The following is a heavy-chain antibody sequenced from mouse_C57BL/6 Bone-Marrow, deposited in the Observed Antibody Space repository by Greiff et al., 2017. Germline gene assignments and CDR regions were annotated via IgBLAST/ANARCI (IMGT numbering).Heavy chain of an antibody. CDR2: IYPGSGST. CDR3: YYSNCGLTVCFDY. V-gene: IGHV1-55*01. Sequence: QVQLKQPGAELVKPGASVKMSCKASGYTFTSYWITWVKQRPGQGLEWIGDIYPGSGSTNYNEKFKSTATLTVDTSSSTAYMQLSSLTSEDSAVYYCYYSNCGLTVCFDYWGQGTTLTVSA. CDR1: GYTFTSYW. J-gene: IGHJ2*01. D-gene: IGHD2-5*01.